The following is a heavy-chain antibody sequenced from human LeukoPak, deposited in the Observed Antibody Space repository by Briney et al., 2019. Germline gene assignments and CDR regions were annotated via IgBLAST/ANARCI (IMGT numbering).Heavy chain of an antibody. D-gene: IGHD5-18*01. CDR2: ISWNSGSI. Sequence: PGGSLRFSGAASGLTFVDYAMHWARKAPGKGLEWVSGISWNSGSIGYADSVKGRFTISRDNAKNSLYLQMNSLRAEDTALYYCAGYSYGLPPDAFDNWGQGTMVTVSS. V-gene: IGHV3-9*01. CDR1: GLTFVDYA. CDR3: AGYSYGLPPDAFDN. J-gene: IGHJ3*02.